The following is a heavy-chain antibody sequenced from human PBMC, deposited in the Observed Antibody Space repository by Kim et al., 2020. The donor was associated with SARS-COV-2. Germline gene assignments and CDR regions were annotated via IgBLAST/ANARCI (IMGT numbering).Heavy chain of an antibody. V-gene: IGHV3-15*01. J-gene: IGHJ6*02. CDR3: TRRADV. CDR2: TDGGTT. Sequence: TDGGTTDYAAPVKGRFTISREDSNNTLYLQMNSLKTEDTAVYYCTRRADVWGQGTTVTVSS.